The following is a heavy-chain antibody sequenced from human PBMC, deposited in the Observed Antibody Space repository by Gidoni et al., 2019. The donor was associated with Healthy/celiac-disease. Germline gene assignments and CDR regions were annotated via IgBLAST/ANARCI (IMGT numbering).Heavy chain of an antibody. D-gene: IGHD3-10*01. Sequence: QVQLVESGGGVVQPGRSLRLSCAASGFTFSSYAMHWVRQAPGKGLEWVAVISYDGSNKYYADSVKGRFTISRDNSKNTLYLQMNSLRAEDTAVYWAYGSGRKGFDYWGQGTLVTVSS. CDR3: YGSGRKGFDY. CDR2: ISYDGSNK. J-gene: IGHJ4*02. V-gene: IGHV3-30-3*01. CDR1: GFTFSSYA.